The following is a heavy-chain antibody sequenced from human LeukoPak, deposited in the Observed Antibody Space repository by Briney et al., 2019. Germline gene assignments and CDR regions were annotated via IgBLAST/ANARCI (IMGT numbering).Heavy chain of an antibody. D-gene: IGHD3-10*01. CDR3: ASSFGEYFQH. CDR1: GGSISSYY. V-gene: IGHV4-59*01. Sequence: SETLSLTCTVSGGSISSYYWSWIRQPPGKGLEWIGYIYYSGGTNYNPSLKSRVTISVDTSKNQFSLKLSSVTAADTAVYYCASSFGEYFQHWGQGTLVTVSS. J-gene: IGHJ1*01. CDR2: IYYSGGT.